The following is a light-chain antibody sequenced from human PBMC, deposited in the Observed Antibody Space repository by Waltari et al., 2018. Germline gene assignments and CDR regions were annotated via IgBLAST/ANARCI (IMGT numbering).Light chain of an antibody. CDR1: QSVSSN. CDR3: QQYNNWPPGT. Sequence: EIVMTQSPATLSVSPGERATLSCRASQSVSSNLAGYQQKPGQDPRLLIYGAPTRATGIPARFSGSGSGTEFTLTISIMQSEDFAVYYCQQYNNWPPGTFGQGTKVEIK. CDR2: GAP. J-gene: IGKJ1*01. V-gene: IGKV3-15*01.